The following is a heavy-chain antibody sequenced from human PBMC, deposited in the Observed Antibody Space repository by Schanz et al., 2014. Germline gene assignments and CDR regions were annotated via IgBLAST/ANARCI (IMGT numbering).Heavy chain of an antibody. V-gene: IGHV3-23*01. J-gene: IGHJ4*02. CDR3: AKNQYDDVDLSSFYFDF. Sequence: EVQLLESGGGLVQPGGSLRLSCAASGFGFSSYGMNWLRQIPGKGLEWVSAISASGGTTYYADSVKGRFTISRDNSKNTVYLQMNSLRPEDTAIYYCAKNQYDDVDLSSFYFDFWGQGTLVTVSS. D-gene: IGHD3-10*02. CDR2: ISASGGTT. CDR1: GFGFSSYG.